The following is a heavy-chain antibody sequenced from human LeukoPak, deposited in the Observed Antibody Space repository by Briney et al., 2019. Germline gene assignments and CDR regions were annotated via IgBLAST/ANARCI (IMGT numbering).Heavy chain of an antibody. CDR1: GYTFSSYA. CDR2: ISYDGSNR. V-gene: IGHV3-30*04. Sequence: SCKASGYTFSSYAMHWVRQAPGKGLEWVAVISYDGSNRYYADSVKGRFTISRDNSKNTLYLQMNSMRAEDTAVYYCASLRGSSSRVPVYWGQGTLVTVSS. J-gene: IGHJ4*02. D-gene: IGHD6-6*01. CDR3: ASLRGSSSRVPVY.